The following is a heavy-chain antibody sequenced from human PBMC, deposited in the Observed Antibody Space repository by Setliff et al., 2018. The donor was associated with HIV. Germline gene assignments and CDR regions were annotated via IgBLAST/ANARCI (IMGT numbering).Heavy chain of an antibody. D-gene: IGHD3-22*01. CDR1: GFTFDDYA. Sequence: PGGSLRLSCAASGFTFDDYAMHWVRQAPGKGLEWVSLISWDGGSTYYTDSVKGRFTISRDNSKNTVYLQMNSLRAEDTAEYYCAKELAASGLGYFDSWGRGILVTVSS. J-gene: IGHJ4*02. V-gene: IGHV3-43D*04. CDR3: AKELAASGLGYFDS. CDR2: ISWDGGST.